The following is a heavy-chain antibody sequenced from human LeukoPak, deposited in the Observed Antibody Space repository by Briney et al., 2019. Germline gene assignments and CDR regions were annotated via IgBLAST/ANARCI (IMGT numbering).Heavy chain of an antibody. V-gene: IGHV3-21*01. J-gene: IGHJ4*02. Sequence: GRSLRLSRAASDSSFTTYSMNWVRQAPGMGLESVSSISISGPFIYYANSVKGRFTISKDNAKNSLYLQMNSLRAEDTAVYYCASRSCSNGVCPFDFWGQRTRVTVSS. D-gene: IGHD2-8*01. CDR3: ASRSCSNGVCPFDF. CDR1: DSSFTTYS. CDR2: ISISGPFI.